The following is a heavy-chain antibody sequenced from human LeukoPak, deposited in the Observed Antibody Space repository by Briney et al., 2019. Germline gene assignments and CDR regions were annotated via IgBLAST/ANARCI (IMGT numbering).Heavy chain of an antibody. CDR3: ARGRDKTTSPAIDY. CDR2: ISPNSGDT. CDR1: GYTFSGYY. D-gene: IGHD2-2*01. V-gene: IGHV1-2*02. J-gene: IGHJ4*02. Sequence: ASVKVSCKASGYTFSGYYMHWVRQAPGQGHEWMGWISPNSGDTNYAQNFQGRVTMTRDTSISTAYMELSRLTSDDTAVYYCARGRDKTTSPAIDYWGQGTLVTVSS.